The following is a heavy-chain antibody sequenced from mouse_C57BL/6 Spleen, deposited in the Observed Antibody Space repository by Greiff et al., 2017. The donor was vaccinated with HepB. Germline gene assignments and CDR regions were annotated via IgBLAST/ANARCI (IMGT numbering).Heavy chain of an antibody. J-gene: IGHJ3*01. CDR1: GFNIKDDY. V-gene: IGHV14-4*01. Sequence: VQLKESGAELVRPGASVKLSCTASGFNIKDDYMHWVKQRPEQGLEWIGWIDPENGDTEYASKFQGKATITADTSSNTAYLQLSSLTSEDTAVYYCTDSSGLRTPGFAYWGQGTLVTVSA. D-gene: IGHD3-2*02. CDR3: TDSSGLRTPGFAY. CDR2: IDPENGDT.